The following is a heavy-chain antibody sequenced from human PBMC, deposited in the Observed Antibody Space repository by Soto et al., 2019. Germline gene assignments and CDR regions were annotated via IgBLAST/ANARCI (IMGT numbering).Heavy chain of an antibody. CDR2: IGTAGDT. D-gene: IGHD3-10*01. V-gene: IGHV3-13*01. Sequence: GGSLRLSCAASGFTFSSYDMHWVRQATGKGLEWVSAIGTAGDTYYPGSVKGRFTISRENAKNSLYLQMNSLRAEDTAVYYCARGGYYGSGSLIDYWGQGTLVTVSS. J-gene: IGHJ4*02. CDR3: ARGGYYGSGSLIDY. CDR1: GFTFSSYD.